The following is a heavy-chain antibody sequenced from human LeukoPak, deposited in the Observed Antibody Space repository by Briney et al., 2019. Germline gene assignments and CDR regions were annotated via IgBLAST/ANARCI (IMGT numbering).Heavy chain of an antibody. Sequence: SETLSLTCTVSGVSISSYYWSWIRQPPGKGLEWLGYIYYSGSTNYNPSLKSRVTISVDTSKNQFCLKLSSVTAADTAVYYCARAQEMATINPYYFDYWGQGTLVTVSS. CDR2: IYYSGST. D-gene: IGHD5-24*01. CDR1: GVSISSYY. J-gene: IGHJ4*02. V-gene: IGHV4-59*01. CDR3: ARAQEMATINPYYFDY.